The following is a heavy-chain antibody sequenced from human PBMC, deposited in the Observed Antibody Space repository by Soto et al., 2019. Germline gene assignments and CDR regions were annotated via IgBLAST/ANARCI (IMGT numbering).Heavy chain of an antibody. J-gene: IGHJ4*02. CDR1: GFTFDDYA. Sequence: EVQLVESGGGLVQPGRSLRLSCAASGFTFDDYAMHWVRQDPGKGLEWVSGISWNSGTIGYADSVKGRFTISRDNAKNSLYLQMNSLRVEDTALYYRAKAVSSGYSSSWYDYWGQGTLVTVSS. CDR2: ISWNSGTI. V-gene: IGHV3-9*01. D-gene: IGHD6-13*01. CDR3: AKAVSSGYSSSWYDY.